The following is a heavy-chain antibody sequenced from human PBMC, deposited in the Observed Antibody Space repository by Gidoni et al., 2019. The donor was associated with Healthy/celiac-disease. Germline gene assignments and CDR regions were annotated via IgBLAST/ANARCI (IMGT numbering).Heavy chain of an antibody. Sequence: EVQLVESGGGLVKPGGSLRLSCAASGFTFSSYSMNWVRQATGKGLEWVSSISSSSSYIYYADSVKGRFTISRDNAKNSLYLQMNSLRAEDTAVYYCARYCSSTSCYGYYYYGMDVWGQGTTVTVSS. CDR3: ARYCSSTSCYGYYYYGMDV. D-gene: IGHD2-2*01. CDR2: ISSSSSYI. CDR1: GFTFSSYS. J-gene: IGHJ6*02. V-gene: IGHV3-21*01.